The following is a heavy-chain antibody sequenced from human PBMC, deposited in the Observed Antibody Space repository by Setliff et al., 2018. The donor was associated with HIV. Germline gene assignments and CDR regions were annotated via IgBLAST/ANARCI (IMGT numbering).Heavy chain of an antibody. CDR3: ARHGDSRSSPYHSYYYMDV. CDR1: GGSISSYY. CDR2: IYTSGST. J-gene: IGHJ6*03. Sequence: PSETLSLTCTVSGGSISSYYWSWIRQPPGKALEWIGYIYTSGSTNYNPSLKSRVTISIDTSKKQFSLRLTSVTAADTAVSYCARHGDSRSSPYHSYYYMDVWGKGPTVTFPS. D-gene: IGHD6-6*01. V-gene: IGHV4-4*08.